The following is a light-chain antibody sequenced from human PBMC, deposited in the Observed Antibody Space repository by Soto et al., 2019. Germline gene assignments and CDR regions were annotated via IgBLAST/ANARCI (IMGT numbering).Light chain of an antibody. Sequence: EIVLTQSPGTLSLSPGERATLSCRAGQSVSSSYLAWYQQKPGQAPRLLIYGASSRATGIPDGFSGSGSGTDFTLTISRLEPEDFAVYYCRRYGSSPRTFGQGTKVEIK. CDR2: GAS. J-gene: IGKJ1*01. V-gene: IGKV3-20*01. CDR1: QSVSSSY. CDR3: RRYGSSPRT.